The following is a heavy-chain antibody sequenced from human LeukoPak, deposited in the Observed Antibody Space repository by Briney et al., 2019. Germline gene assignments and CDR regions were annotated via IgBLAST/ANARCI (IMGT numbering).Heavy chain of an antibody. Sequence: GSLRLSCAASGFNFINFDMTWVRQAAGKGLEWVAYISSSGSTIYYADSVKGRFTISRDNAKNSLFLQMSSLRAEDTAVYYCARTPFPVVIVPPAQRGAFASWGQGTLVTVSS. D-gene: IGHD2/OR15-2a*01. CDR2: ISSSGSTI. CDR3: ARTPFPVVIVPPAQRGAFAS. CDR1: GFNFINFD. J-gene: IGHJ5*01. V-gene: IGHV3-48*04.